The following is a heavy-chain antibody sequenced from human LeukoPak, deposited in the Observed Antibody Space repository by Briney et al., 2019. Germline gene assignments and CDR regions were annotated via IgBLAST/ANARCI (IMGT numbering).Heavy chain of an antibody. D-gene: IGHD3-3*01. Sequence: ASVKVSCKASGYTFTGYYMHWVRQAPGQGLEWMGWINPNSGGTNYAQKFQGRVTMTRDTSISTAYMELSRLRSDDTAVYYCASDLLSSSGGYYDFWSGYCKSDALGYWGQGTLVTVSS. CDR2: INPNSGGT. CDR1: GYTFTGYY. CDR3: ASDLLSSSGGYYDFWSGYCKSDALGY. J-gene: IGHJ4*02. V-gene: IGHV1-2*02.